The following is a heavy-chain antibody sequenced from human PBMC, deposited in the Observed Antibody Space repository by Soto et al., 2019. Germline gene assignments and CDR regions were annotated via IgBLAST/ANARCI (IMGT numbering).Heavy chain of an antibody. J-gene: IGHJ5*02. CDR2: IIPIFGTA. CDR1: GGTFSSYA. CDR3: ARSCYGDYVPVYNWFDP. Sequence: ASVKVSCKASGGTFSSYASSWVRQAPGQELEWMGGIIPIFGTANYAQKFQGRVTITADESTSTAYMELSSLRSEDTAVYYCARSCYGDYVPVYNWFDPWGQGTLVTVSS. V-gene: IGHV1-69*13. D-gene: IGHD4-17*01.